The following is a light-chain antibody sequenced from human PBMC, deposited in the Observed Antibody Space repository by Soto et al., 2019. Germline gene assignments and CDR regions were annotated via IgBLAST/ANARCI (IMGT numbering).Light chain of an antibody. CDR2: DVT. CDR1: SSDVGGYNF. CDR3: SSHAGTYPGV. V-gene: IGLV2-11*01. Sequence: QSALTQPRSVSGSPGQSVTISCTGTSSDVGGYNFVSWYQQLPGKAPKPMIYDVTKRPSGVPDRFSGSKSGNTASLTISGLQAEDEADYYCSSHAGTYPGVFGGGTKVTVL. J-gene: IGLJ3*02.